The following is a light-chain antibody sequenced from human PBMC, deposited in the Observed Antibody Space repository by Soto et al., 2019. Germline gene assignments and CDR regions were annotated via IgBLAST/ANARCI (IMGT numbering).Light chain of an antibody. Sequence: DIQMTQSPSSVSASVGDRVTITCRASQGIDSWLAWYQQKPGKAPKLLIYSASTLQSGVPSRFSGRGSGTDFTLTISSLQPEDFATYYCQQFNTSPWTFDQGTKVEIK. CDR1: QGIDSW. CDR2: SAS. CDR3: QQFNTSPWT. J-gene: IGKJ1*01. V-gene: IGKV1-12*01.